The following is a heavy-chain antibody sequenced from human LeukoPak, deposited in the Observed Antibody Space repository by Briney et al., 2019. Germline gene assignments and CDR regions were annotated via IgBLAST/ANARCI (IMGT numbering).Heavy chain of an antibody. V-gene: IGHV1-69*05. J-gene: IGHJ6*03. D-gene: IGHD7-27*01. CDR3: ASHTRIINWGWGYYYYYMDV. Sequence: SVKVSCKASGGTFSSYAISWVRQAPGQGLEWMGGIIPIFGTANYAQKFQGRVTITTDESTSTAYIELSSLRSEDTAVYYCASHTRIINWGWGYYYYYMDVWGKGTTVTVSS. CDR2: IIPIFGTA. CDR1: GGTFSSYA.